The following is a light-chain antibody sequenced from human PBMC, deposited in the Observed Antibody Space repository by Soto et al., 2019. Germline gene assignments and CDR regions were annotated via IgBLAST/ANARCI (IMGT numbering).Light chain of an antibody. V-gene: IGKV3-11*01. J-gene: IGKJ5*01. CDR3: QQRSNWPLT. CDR1: QSVSSY. CDR2: DAS. Sequence: ELVMTQSPGTLSLSPGEIATLSCRASQSVSSYLAWYQQKPGQAPRLLIYDASHRATGIPARFSGSGSGTDFTVTIRSLEPEDFAVYYCQQRSNWPLTCGQGTRREN.